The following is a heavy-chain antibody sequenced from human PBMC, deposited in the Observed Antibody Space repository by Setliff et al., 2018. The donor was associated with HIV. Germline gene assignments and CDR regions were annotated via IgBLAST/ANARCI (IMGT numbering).Heavy chain of an antibody. D-gene: IGHD2-2*01. V-gene: IGHV1-69*06. CDR2: IIPIFGTA. CDR1: GGTFSSYA. J-gene: IGHJ3*02. CDR3: ARSVWAVVVPTDPAVDAFAI. Sequence: SVKVSCKASGGTFSSYAISWVRQAPGQGLEWMGRIIPIFGTANYAQKFQGRVTITADKSTSTVYLDLRSLTSEDTAMYYCARSVWAVVVPTDPAVDAFAIWGQGTMVTVS.